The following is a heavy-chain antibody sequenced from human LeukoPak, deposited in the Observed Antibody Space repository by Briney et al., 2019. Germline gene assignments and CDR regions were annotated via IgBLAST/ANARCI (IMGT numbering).Heavy chain of an antibody. J-gene: IGHJ4*02. CDR1: GGTFSSYA. D-gene: IGHD3-9*01. CDR2: IIPIFGTA. Sequence: SVKVSCKASGGTFSSYAISWVRQAPGQGLEWMGGIIPIFGTANYAQKFQGRVTMTRDMSTSTVYMELSSLRSEDTAVYYCARGTYDILTDSYYFDYWGQGTLVTVSS. CDR3: ARGTYDILTDSYYFDY. V-gene: IGHV1-69*05.